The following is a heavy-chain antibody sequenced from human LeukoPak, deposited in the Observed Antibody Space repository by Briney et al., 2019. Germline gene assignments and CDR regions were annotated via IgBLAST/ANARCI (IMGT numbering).Heavy chain of an antibody. D-gene: IGHD3-22*01. J-gene: IGHJ4*02. Sequence: PGGSLRLSCAASGFTFSSYGMHWVRQAPGKGLEWVAFIRYDGNSNYYADSVKGRFTISRDNSRSTLYLQMNSLRAEDTAVYYCAKEEVISGNHGVYFDYWGQGTLVTVSS. CDR2: IRYDGNSN. CDR3: AKEEVISGNHGVYFDY. CDR1: GFTFSSYG. V-gene: IGHV3-30*02.